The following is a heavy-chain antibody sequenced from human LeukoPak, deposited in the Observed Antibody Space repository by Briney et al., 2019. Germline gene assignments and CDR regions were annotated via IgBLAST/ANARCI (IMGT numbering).Heavy chain of an antibody. CDR3: ARGELGDSSGFSFFDY. D-gene: IGHD3-22*01. J-gene: IGHJ4*02. CDR2: VIAIFGRV. Sequence: GASVKVSCKASRGTFSSYGISWVRQAPGQGLEWMGGVIAIFGRVKYGQKFQGRATITTDESTSTAYMELSSPTSEDTGVYYCARGELGDSSGFSFFDYWGQGTLVTVSS. CDR1: RGTFSSYG. V-gene: IGHV1-69*05.